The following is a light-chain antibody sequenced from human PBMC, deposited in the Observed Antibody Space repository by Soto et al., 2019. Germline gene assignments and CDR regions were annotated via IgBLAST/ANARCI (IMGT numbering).Light chain of an antibody. CDR2: WAS. V-gene: IGKV4-1*01. CDR3: QQYQSYPFT. CDR1: ESVLYTASNKHY. J-gene: IGKJ3*01. Sequence: DIVMTQSPDSLPVSLGERATINCKSSESVLYTASNKHYLAWYQQEPGQPPKLLIYWASTRESGVPDRFSGSGSGTDFTLTISSLQADDVAVYYCQQYQSYPFTFGPGTQVDIK.